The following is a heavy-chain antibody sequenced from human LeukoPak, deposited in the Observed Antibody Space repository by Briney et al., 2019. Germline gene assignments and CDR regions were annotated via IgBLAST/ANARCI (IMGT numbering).Heavy chain of an antibody. CDR3: ARDSGWYPTLDYYYGMDV. V-gene: IGHV3-30-3*01. D-gene: IGHD6-19*01. CDR1: GFTFSSYA. J-gene: IGHJ6*02. CDR2: ISYDGSNK. Sequence: PGGSLRLSCAASGFTFSSYAMHWLRQAPGKGLEWVAVISYDGSNKYYADSVKGRFTISRDNSKNTLYLQMNSLRAEDTAVYYCARDSGWYPTLDYYYGMDVWGQGTTVTVSS.